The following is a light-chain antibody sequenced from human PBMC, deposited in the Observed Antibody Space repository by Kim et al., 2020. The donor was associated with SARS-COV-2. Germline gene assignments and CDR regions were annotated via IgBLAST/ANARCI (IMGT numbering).Light chain of an antibody. V-gene: IGKV3-11*01. CDR2: DAS. Sequence: LSPGERATLSCRASQSVSSYLAWYQQKPGQAPRLLIYDASNWATGIPARFSGSGSGTDFTLTISSLEPEDFAVYYCQQRSNWPLTFGGGTKVDIK. CDR3: QQRSNWPLT. J-gene: IGKJ4*01. CDR1: QSVSSY.